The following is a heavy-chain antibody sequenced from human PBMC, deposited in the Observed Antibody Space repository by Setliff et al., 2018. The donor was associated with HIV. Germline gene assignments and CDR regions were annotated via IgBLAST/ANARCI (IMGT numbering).Heavy chain of an antibody. D-gene: IGHD3-16*01. J-gene: IGHJ4*02. V-gene: IGHV3-23*01. Sequence: LRLSCVASGFTFNTYAMSWVRQAPGKGLEWVSSMGGSSGDTYYADSVKGRFTISRDNTKNTLYLQMNSLRAEDTAVYYCAKDSRGLGAHWGQGTLVTVSS. CDR1: GFTFNTYA. CDR3: AKDSRGLGAH. CDR2: MGGSSGDT.